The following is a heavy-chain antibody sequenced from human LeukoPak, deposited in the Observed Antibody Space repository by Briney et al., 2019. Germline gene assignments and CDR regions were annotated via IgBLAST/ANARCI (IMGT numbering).Heavy chain of an antibody. Sequence: QPGGSLRLSCAASEFTFSRYWMHWVRQAPGKGLVWVSRIKGDGSSTTYADSVKGRFTISGDNAKNSLYLQMNSLRAEDTAVYYCARDFSEGFWSGYFDYWGQGTLVTVSS. CDR3: ARDFSEGFWSGYFDY. CDR2: IKGDGSST. V-gene: IGHV3-74*01. D-gene: IGHD3-3*01. CDR1: EFTFSRYW. J-gene: IGHJ4*02.